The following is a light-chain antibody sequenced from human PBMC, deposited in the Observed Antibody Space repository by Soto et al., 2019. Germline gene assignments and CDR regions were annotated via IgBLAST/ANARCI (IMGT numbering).Light chain of an antibody. CDR1: QGISSY. V-gene: IGKV1-9*01. CDR3: QQLHSYPRT. CDR2: AAS. Sequence: IQLTQSPSSLSASVGDRVTITCRASQGISSYLAWYQQKLGKAPNLLIYAASTLQSGVPSRFSGSGSGTDFTLTISSLQPEDFATYYCQQLHSYPRTFGQGTKVEFK. J-gene: IGKJ1*01.